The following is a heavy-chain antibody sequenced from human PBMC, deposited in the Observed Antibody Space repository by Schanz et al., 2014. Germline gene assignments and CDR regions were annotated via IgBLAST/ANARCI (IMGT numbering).Heavy chain of an antibody. D-gene: IGHD5-18*01. J-gene: IGHJ3*02. V-gene: IGHV1-18*01. CDR2: ISTFRNEDT. CDR3: TRGGYSYALSAFDI. Sequence: QVQLVQSGPEVKEPGASVKVSCEASRYTFNTYGLNWVRQAPGQGPEFMGWISTFRNEDTNSAQRFQGRLTMTTDTSTGTAYMELRSLRSDDTALYYCTRGGYSYALSAFDIWGQGTMVTVSS. CDR1: RYTFNTYG.